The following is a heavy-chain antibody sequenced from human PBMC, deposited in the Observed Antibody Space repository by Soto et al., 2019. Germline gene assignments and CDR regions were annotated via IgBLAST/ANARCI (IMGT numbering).Heavy chain of an antibody. Sequence: SVKVSCKASGGTFSSYAISWVRQAPGQGLEWMGGIIPIFGTANYAQKFQGRVTITADESTSTAYMELSSLRSEDTAVYYCAREIAAAGLFDYWGQGTLVTVSS. CDR2: IIPIFGTA. D-gene: IGHD6-13*01. CDR3: AREIAAAGLFDY. CDR1: GGTFSSYA. J-gene: IGHJ4*02. V-gene: IGHV1-69*13.